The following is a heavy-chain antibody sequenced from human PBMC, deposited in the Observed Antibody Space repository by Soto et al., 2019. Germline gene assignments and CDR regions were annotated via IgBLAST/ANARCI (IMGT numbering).Heavy chain of an antibody. CDR1: GGSISSGDYY. D-gene: IGHD3-3*01. CDR3: ASQVRDHYDFWSGSNLFDS. Sequence: SETLSLTCTVSGGSISSGDYYWSWIRQPPGKGLEWIGYIYYSGSTYYNPSLKSRVTISVDTSKNQFSLKLSSVTAADTAVYYSASQVRDHYDFWSGSNLFDSCGQRTLVTVSS. CDR2: IYYSGST. J-gene: IGHJ5*01. V-gene: IGHV4-30-4*01.